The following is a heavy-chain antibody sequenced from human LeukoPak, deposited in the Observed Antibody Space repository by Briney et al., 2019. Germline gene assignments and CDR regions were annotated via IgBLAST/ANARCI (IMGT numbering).Heavy chain of an antibody. CDR3: ARDVCPTHCTNGVWGSDAFDI. V-gene: IGHV3-21*01. J-gene: IGHJ3*02. CDR1: GFSVSRKY. CDR2: ISSTSSYI. D-gene: IGHD2-8*01. Sequence: GGSLRLSCVASGFSVSRKYMSWVRQTPGKGLVWVSSISSTSSYIYYADSVKGRFTISRDNAKNSLYLQLNSVRAEDTAVYYCARDVCPTHCTNGVWGSDAFDIWGQGTMVTVSS.